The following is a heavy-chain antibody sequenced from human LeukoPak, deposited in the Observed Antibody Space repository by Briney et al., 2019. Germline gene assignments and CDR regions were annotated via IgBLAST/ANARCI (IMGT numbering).Heavy chain of an antibody. D-gene: IGHD4-17*01. J-gene: IGHJ4*02. CDR1: GFTFSSYA. V-gene: IGHV3-30-3*01. CDR2: ISYDGSNK. CDR3: ARDIGGDYGDYVLGY. Sequence: GGSLRLSCAASGFTFSSYAMHWVRQAPGEGLEWVAVISYDGSNKYYADSVKGRFTISRDNSKNTLYLQMNSLRAEDAAVYYCARDIGGDYGDYVLGYWGQGTLVTVSS.